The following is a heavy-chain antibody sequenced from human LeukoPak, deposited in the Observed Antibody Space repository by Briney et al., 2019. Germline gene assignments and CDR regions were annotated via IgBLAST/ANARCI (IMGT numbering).Heavy chain of an antibody. CDR1: GFTFSTSW. CDR2: INTDGSTT. D-gene: IGHD3-10*01. J-gene: IGHJ1*01. Sequence: GGSLRLSRAASGFTFSTSWMHWVRQTPGKGLVWVSRINTDGSTTTYADSVKGRFTISGDNAENALYLEMNSLRAEDTTVYYCASSVFASGSLWGQGTLVTVSS. V-gene: IGHV3-74*01. CDR3: ASSVFASGSL.